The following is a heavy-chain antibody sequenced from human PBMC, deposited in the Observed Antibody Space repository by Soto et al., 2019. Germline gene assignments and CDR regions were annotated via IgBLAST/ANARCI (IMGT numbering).Heavy chain of an antibody. V-gene: IGHV4-30-2*01. CDR3: ARDSGAAGTGSYYYGMDV. D-gene: IGHD6-13*01. CDR2: IYHSGST. J-gene: IGHJ6*02. Sequence: TLSLTCAVSGGSISSGGYSWSWIRQPPGKGLEWIGYIYHSGSTYYNPSLKSRVTISVDRSKNQFSLKLSSVTAADTAVYYCARDSGAAGTGSYYYGMDVWGQGTTVTVSS. CDR1: GGSISSGGYS.